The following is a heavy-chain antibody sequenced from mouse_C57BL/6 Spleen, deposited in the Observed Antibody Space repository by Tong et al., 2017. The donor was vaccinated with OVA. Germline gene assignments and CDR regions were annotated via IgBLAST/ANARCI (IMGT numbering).Heavy chain of an antibody. CDR1: GFNIKNTY. V-gene: IGHV14-4*01. Sequence: EVQLQQSVAELVRPGASVKLSCTASGFNIKNTYMHWVKQRPEQGLEWIGWIDPENGDTEYASKFQGKATITADTSSNTAYLQLSSLTSEDTAVYYCTRVLRDYYAMDYWGQGTSVTVSS. J-gene: IGHJ4*01. CDR2: IDPENGDT. D-gene: IGHD1-1*01. CDR3: TRVLRDYYAMDY.